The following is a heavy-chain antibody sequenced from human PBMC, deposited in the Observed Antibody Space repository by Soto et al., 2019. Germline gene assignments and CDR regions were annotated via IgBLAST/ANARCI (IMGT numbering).Heavy chain of an antibody. J-gene: IGHJ4*02. D-gene: IGHD3-10*01. V-gene: IGHV3-23*01. CDR2: ISGSGAYT. Sequence: GSLRLSCAASGFTFGSHAMSWVRQAPGKGLEWVSAISGSGAYTYDADSVKGRFTISRDNSKNTLYLQMNSLRAEDTAVYYCAKGVVSYLDYWGQGTLVTVSS. CDR3: AKGVVSYLDY. CDR1: GFTFGSHA.